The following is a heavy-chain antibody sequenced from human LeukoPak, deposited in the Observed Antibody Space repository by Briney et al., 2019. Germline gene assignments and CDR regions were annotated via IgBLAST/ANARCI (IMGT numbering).Heavy chain of an antibody. J-gene: IGHJ5*02. CDR3: ARGELVNWFDP. CDR1: GGSMSTYY. V-gene: IGHV4-59*08. CDR2: IYYSGST. Sequence: SETLSLTCTVSGGSMSTYYWSWIRQPPEKGLEWIGYIYYSGSTNYNPSLKSRVTISVDTSKNQFSLKLSSVTAADTAVYYCARGELVNWFDPWGQGTLVTVSS. D-gene: IGHD1-1*01.